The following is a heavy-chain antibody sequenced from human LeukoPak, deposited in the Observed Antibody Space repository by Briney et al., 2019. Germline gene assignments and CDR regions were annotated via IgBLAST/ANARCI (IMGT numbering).Heavy chain of an antibody. V-gene: IGHV1-18*01. D-gene: IGHD3-22*01. J-gene: IGHJ4*02. Sequence: GASVKVSCKASGYTFTSYGISWVRQAPGQGLEWMGWISAYNGNTNYAQKLQGRVTMTTDTSTSTAYMELRSLRSDDTAVYYCAREGVTMIVVAETGPDYWGQGTLLTVSS. CDR1: GYTFTSYG. CDR2: ISAYNGNT. CDR3: AREGVTMIVVAETGPDY.